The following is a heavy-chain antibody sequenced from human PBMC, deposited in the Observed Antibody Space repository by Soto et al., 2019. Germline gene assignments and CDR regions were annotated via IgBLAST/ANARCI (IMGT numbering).Heavy chain of an antibody. D-gene: IGHD1-26*01. Sequence: KPGGSLRLACAASGCTFSIYSMNWVRQAPGKGLEWVSSISSSRSSIYYADSVKGRFTISRDNAKNSLYLQMNSRRAADTAVYYCVRDRRIRASGSCREFGYWGQGTLVTVSS. CDR2: ISSSRSSI. CDR1: GCTFSIYS. J-gene: IGHJ4*02. CDR3: VRDRRIRASGSCREFGY. V-gene: IGHV3-21*01.